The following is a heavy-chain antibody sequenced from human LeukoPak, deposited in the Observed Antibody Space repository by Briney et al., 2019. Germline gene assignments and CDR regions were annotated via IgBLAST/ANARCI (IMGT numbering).Heavy chain of an antibody. V-gene: IGHV4-61*02. J-gene: IGHJ4*02. CDR1: GGSISSGSYY. CDR2: IYTSGST. D-gene: IGHD5-18*01. CDR3: ARDSYGSDY. Sequence: SQTLSLTCTVSGGSISSGSYYWSWIRQPAGKGLEWIGRIYTSGSTNYNPSLKSRVTISVDTSKNQFSLKLSSVTAADTALYYCARDSYGSDYWGQGTLVTVSS.